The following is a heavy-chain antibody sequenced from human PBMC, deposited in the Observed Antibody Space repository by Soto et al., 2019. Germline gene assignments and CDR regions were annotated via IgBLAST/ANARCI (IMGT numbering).Heavy chain of an antibody. CDR3: ARRVYASPTNRAFDI. J-gene: IGHJ3*02. CDR2: VYYRGGT. Sequence: QVQLQESGPGLVKPSETLSLTCTVSGDSIDRLAFYWGWIRQPPGKTLEWIGNVYYRGGTYYNPSLKSRVSISLDTSKNEFSLNLDSVTAADTAMYYCARRVYASPTNRAFDIWGQGTMVTVSS. CDR1: GDSIDRLAFY. D-gene: IGHD2-2*01. V-gene: IGHV4-39*01.